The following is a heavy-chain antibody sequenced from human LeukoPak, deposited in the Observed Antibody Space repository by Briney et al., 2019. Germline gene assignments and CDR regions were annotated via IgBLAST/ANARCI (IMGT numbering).Heavy chain of an antibody. Sequence: GGSLTLSCAASGISISGFWMHWVRQVPGKGLVWVSRLNSDGSGISYADSVKGRFTISRDNAKNTLYLQMNSLRAEDTAVYYCARGIGYDSGGFWGRGTLVTVSS. D-gene: IGHD3-22*01. J-gene: IGHJ4*02. CDR3: ARGIGYDSGGF. V-gene: IGHV3-74*01. CDR2: LNSDGSGI. CDR1: GISISGFW.